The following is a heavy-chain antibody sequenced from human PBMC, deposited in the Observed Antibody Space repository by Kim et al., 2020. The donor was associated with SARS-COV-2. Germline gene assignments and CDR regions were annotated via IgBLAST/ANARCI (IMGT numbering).Heavy chain of an antibody. V-gene: IGHV3-74*01. CDR1: GFTFSSYW. D-gene: IGHD4-17*01. J-gene: IGHJ4*02. CDR3: ARVAATVTTLGY. Sequence: GGSLRLSCAASGFTFSSYWMHWVRQAPGKGLVWVSRINSDGSSTNYADSVKGRFTISRDNAKNTLYLQMNSLRAEDTAVYYCARVAATVTTLGYWGQGTLVTVSS. CDR2: INSDGSST.